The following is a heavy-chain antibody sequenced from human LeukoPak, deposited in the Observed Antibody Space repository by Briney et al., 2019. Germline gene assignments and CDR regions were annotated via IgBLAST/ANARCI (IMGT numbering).Heavy chain of an antibody. CDR3: ARDGLKMGYDFWSGYDYGMDV. CDR2: IYYSGST. Sequence: SETLSLTCTVSGGSIRSYYWSWIRQPPGKGLEWIGYIYYSGSTNYNPSLKSRVTISVDTSKNQFSLKLSSVAAADTAMYYCARDGLKMGYDFWSGYDYGMDVWGQGTTVTVSS. D-gene: IGHD3-3*01. V-gene: IGHV4-59*01. CDR1: GGSIRSYY. J-gene: IGHJ6*02.